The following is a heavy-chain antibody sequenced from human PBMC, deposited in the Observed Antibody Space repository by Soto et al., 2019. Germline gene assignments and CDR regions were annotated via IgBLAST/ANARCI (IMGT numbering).Heavy chain of an antibody. Sequence: EVQLVESGGGLVQPGGSLRLSCAASGFTFSSYEMNWVRQAPGKGLEWVSYISSSGSTIYYADSVKGRFTISRDNAKNSLYLQMNSLRAEDTAVYYCARDGDSSGYYGPFEDYWGQGTLVTVSS. CDR2: ISSSGSTI. J-gene: IGHJ4*02. V-gene: IGHV3-48*03. CDR1: GFTFSSYE. D-gene: IGHD3-22*01. CDR3: ARDGDSSGYYGPFEDY.